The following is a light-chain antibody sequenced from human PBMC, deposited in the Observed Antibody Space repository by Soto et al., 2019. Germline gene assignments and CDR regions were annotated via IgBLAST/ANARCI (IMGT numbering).Light chain of an antibody. CDR1: QSISSY. V-gene: IGKV3-20*01. Sequence: IVLTQSPGTLSLTPGERATLSCRASQSISSYLAWYQQKPGQAPRLLIYGASSRATGIPDRFSGSGSGTDFTLSISRLEPEDFAVYYCQQYSSLWTFGQGTKVDIK. CDR3: QQYSSLWT. J-gene: IGKJ1*01. CDR2: GAS.